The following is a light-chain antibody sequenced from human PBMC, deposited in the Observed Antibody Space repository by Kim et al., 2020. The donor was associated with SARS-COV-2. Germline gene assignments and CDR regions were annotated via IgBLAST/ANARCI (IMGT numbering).Light chain of an antibody. J-gene: IGKJ4*01. CDR1: QCISTY. V-gene: IGKV1-39*01. Sequence: DIQMTQSPSSLAASVGDRVTIACRASQCISTYLNWYQQKPGKAPKLLIYAASTLQSGVPSRFSGSGSGTDFTLTISSLPPKEFATYYCQQSHSTPLRTFGAGTKVDIK. CDR3: QQSHSTPLRT. CDR2: AAS.